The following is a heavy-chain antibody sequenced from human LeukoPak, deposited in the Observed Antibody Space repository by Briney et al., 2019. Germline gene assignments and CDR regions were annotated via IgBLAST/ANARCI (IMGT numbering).Heavy chain of an antibody. CDR3: AKTTAGNSSGRYPGWPVDY. CDR1: GFTFRNYA. V-gene: IGHV3-23*01. Sequence: GGSLRLSCAASGFTFRNYAICWVRQAPGKGLEWVSGISGSGGDTYFADSVKGRFTTSRDHSKNTVFLQMDSLRAEDTAVYYCAKTTAGNSSGRYPGWPVDYWGQGTLVTVSS. J-gene: IGHJ4*02. D-gene: IGHD6-19*01. CDR2: ISGSGGDT.